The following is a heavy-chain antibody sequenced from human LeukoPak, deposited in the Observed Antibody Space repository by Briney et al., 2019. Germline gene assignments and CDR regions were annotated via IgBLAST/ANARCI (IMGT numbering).Heavy chain of an antibody. CDR2: MNPNSGNT. V-gene: IGHV1-8*01. J-gene: IGHJ6*02. Sequence: ASVNVPCKASVYTFTSYDINWVRQATGQGLEWMGWMNPNSGNTGYAQKFQGRVTKTRNTSRTTAYMELSSLRSEDTAVYYCAREYSSSWTAYYYYGMDVWGQGTTVTVPS. CDR1: VYTFTSYD. D-gene: IGHD6-13*01. CDR3: AREYSSSWTAYYYYGMDV.